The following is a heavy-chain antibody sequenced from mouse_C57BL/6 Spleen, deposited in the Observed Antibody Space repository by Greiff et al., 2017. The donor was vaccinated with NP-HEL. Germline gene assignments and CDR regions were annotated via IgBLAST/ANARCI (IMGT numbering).Heavy chain of an antibody. CDR2: ISDGGSYT. CDR1: GFTFSSYA. D-gene: IGHD1-1*01. V-gene: IGHV5-4*01. Sequence: EVMLVESGGGLVKPGGSLKLSCAASGFTFSSYAMSWVRQTPEKRLEWVATISDGGSYTYYPDNVKGRFTISRDNAKNNLYLQMSHLKSEDTAMYYCARDGDYDGSSSWFAYWGQGTLVTVSA. CDR3: ARDGDYDGSSSWFAY. J-gene: IGHJ3*01.